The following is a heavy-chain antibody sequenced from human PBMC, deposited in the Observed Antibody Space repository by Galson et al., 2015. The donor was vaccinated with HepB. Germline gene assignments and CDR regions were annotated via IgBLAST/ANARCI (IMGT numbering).Heavy chain of an antibody. Sequence: SLRLSCAASGFTFSSYSMNWVRQAPGKGLEWVSSISSSSYIYYADSVKGRFTISRDNAKNSLYLQMNSLRAEDTAVYYCARVGGYYDSPHAFDIWGQGTMVTVSS. J-gene: IGHJ3*02. CDR3: ARVGGYYDSPHAFDI. V-gene: IGHV3-21*01. CDR1: GFTFSSYS. D-gene: IGHD3-22*01. CDR2: ISSSSYI.